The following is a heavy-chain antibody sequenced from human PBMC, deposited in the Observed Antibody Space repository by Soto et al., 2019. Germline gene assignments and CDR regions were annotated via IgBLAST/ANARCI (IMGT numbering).Heavy chain of an antibody. D-gene: IGHD6-19*01. CDR3: ARHVGLALPSFQGLGYAFDI. V-gene: IGHV5-51*01. J-gene: IGHJ3*02. CDR2: IYPGNSDT. Sequence: GESLKISCKGSGYSFTSYWIGWVRQMPGKGLEWMGIIYPGNSDTRYSPSFQAQVTISADKTISTTYLQWSSLKALDTDMYSCARHVGLALPSFQGLGYAFDIWGQGTMVTVSS. CDR1: GYSFTSYW.